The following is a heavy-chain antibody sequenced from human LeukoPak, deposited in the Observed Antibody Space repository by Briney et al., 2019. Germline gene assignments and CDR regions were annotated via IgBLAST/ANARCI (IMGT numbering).Heavy chain of an antibody. D-gene: IGHD6-13*01. Sequence: GGSLRLSCVASGFILSSYDMHWVRQAPGKGLEWVSSISSSSSYIYYADSVKGRFTISRDNAKNSLYLQMNSLRAEDTAVYYCARVPGYSSRKKDYYYMDVWGKGTTVTISS. CDR1: GFILSSYD. J-gene: IGHJ6*03. CDR2: ISSSSSYI. V-gene: IGHV3-21*01. CDR3: ARVPGYSSRKKDYYYMDV.